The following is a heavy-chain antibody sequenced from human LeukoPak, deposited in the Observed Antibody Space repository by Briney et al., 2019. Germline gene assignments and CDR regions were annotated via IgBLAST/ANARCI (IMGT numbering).Heavy chain of an antibody. V-gene: IGHV4-34*01. D-gene: IGHD6-25*01. J-gene: IGHJ6*02. CDR2: INHSGST. CDR3: AGAGPSGRSYYYYYGMDV. CDR1: GGSFSGYY. Sequence: SETLSLTCAVYGGSFSGYYWSWIRQPPGKGLEWIGEINHSGSTNYNPSLKSRVTISVDTSKNQFSLKLSSVTAADTAVYYCAGAGPSGRSYYYYYGMDVWGQGTTVTVSS.